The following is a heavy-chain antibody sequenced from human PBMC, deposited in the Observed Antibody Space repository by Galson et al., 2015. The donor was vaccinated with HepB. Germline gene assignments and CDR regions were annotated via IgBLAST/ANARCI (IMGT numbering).Heavy chain of an antibody. CDR1: GVTFINVW. J-gene: IGHJ4*02. CDR2: IRSKSDGGTT. D-gene: IGHD1-20*01. Sequence: SLRLSCAVSGVTFINVWMSWVRQTPGKGLEWVGRIRSKSDGGTTDYAEPVKGRFTISREDSKNTLCLQMSSLKAEDTGVYYCATFNWKTGWWWGQGTLVTVSP. V-gene: IGHV3-15*05. CDR3: ATFNWKTGWW.